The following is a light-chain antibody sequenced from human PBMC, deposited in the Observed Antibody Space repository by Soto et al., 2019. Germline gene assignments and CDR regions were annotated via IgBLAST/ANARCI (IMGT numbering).Light chain of an antibody. Sequence: QSALTQPASVSGSPGQLITISCTGTSSDVGGYNYVSWYQQHPGKAPKLMIYDVSYRPSGVSDRFSGSKSGNTASLTISGLQSEDEADYYCDSYTSGSSYVFGTGTKLTVL. J-gene: IGLJ1*01. CDR1: SSDVGGYNY. CDR3: DSYTSGSSYV. CDR2: DVS. V-gene: IGLV2-14*01.